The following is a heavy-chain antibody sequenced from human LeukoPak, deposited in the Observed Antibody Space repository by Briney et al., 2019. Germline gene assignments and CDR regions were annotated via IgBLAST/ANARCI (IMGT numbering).Heavy chain of an antibody. Sequence: SETLSLTCTVSGGSINNYYWSWIRQPPGRGLEWIGYIYYSGNTNYNPSLKSRVTISVDTSKNQFSLKLSSVTAADTAVYYCARVGAARGAYFDYWGQGTLVTVPS. V-gene: IGHV4-59*01. J-gene: IGHJ4*02. CDR3: ARVGAARGAYFDY. CDR1: GGSINNYY. CDR2: IYYSGNT. D-gene: IGHD6-6*01.